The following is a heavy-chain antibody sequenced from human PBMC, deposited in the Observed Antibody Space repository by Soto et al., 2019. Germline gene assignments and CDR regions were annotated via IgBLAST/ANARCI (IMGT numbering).Heavy chain of an antibody. CDR3: ARAQSYYYDSSGYYVYFDY. J-gene: IGHJ4*02. CDR1: GGSISSGGFY. CDR2: IYYSGST. V-gene: IGHV4-31*03. Sequence: SETLCLTCTVSGGSISSGGFYWSWIRQHPGKGLEWIGYIYYSGSTYYNPSLKSRVTISVDTSKSQFSLKLSSVTAADTAVYYCARAQSYYYDSSGYYVYFDYWGQGTLVTVSS. D-gene: IGHD3-22*01.